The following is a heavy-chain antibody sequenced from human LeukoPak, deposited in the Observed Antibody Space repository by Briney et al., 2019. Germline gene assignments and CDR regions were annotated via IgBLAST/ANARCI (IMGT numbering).Heavy chain of an antibody. D-gene: IGHD6-13*01. V-gene: IGHV4-34*01. CDR1: GGSFSGYY. CDR3: ARFVRYSSSWYPYYYYYMDV. J-gene: IGHJ6*03. CDR2: INHSGST. Sequence: NPSETLSLTCAVYGGSFSGYYWSWIRQPPGKGLEWIGEINHSGSTNYNPSLKSRVTISVDTSKNQFSLKLSSVTAADTAVYYCARFVRYSSSWYPYYYYYMDVWGKGTTVTVSS.